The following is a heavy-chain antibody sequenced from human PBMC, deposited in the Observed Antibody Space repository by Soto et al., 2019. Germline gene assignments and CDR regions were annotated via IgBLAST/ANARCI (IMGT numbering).Heavy chain of an antibody. CDR2: INAGSGNT. CDR1: GYTFTSYG. CDR3: ARDPRVVVVSGTPSQYYGMDV. Sequence: QVQLVQSGAEVKKPGASAKVSCKASGYTFTSYGIHWVRQAPGQRLEWVGWINAGSGNTKYPQKFQGRVTVTRDTSASTAYMERISLTFEDTAAYYSARDPRVVVVSGTPSQYYGMDVWGQGTTVTVSS. J-gene: IGHJ6*02. V-gene: IGHV1-3*01. D-gene: IGHD2-15*01.